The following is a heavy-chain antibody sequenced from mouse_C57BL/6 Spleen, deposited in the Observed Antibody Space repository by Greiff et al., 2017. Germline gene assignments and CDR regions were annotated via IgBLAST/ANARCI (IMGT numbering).Heavy chain of an antibody. D-gene: IGHD3-1*01. CDR2: IYPRSGNT. Sequence: VKLMESGAELARPGASVKLSCKASGYTFTSYGISWVKQRTGQGLEWIGEIYPRSGNTYYNEKFKGKDTLTADKSSSTAYMELRSLTSEDSAVYFCAGGLEASWFAYWGQGTLVTVSA. V-gene: IGHV1-81*01. CDR3: AGGLEASWFAY. CDR1: GYTFTSYG. J-gene: IGHJ3*01.